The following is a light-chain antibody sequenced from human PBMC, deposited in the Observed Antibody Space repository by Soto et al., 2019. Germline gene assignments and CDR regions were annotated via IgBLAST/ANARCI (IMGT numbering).Light chain of an antibody. CDR2: AAS. CDR1: QSISSY. CDR3: QQSYSTPPT. V-gene: IGKV1-39*01. Sequence: DIQMTQSPSSLSASVGDRVTITCRASQSISSYLNWYQQKPGKAPTLLIYAASSLQSGVPSRFSGSGSGTDFTLPISSLQPEDFATYYCQQSYSTPPTFGQGTKLEIK. J-gene: IGKJ2*01.